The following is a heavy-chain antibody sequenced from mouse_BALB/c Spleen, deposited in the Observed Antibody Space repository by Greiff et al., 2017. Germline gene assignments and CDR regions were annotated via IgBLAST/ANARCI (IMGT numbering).Heavy chain of an antibody. CDR1: GFTFSSFG. J-gene: IGHJ2*01. CDR2: ISSGSSTI. Sequence: EVKLMESGGGLVQPGGSRKLSCAASGFTFSSFGMHWVRQAPEKGLEWVAYISSGSSTIYYADTVKGRFTISRDNPKNTLFLQMTSLRSEDTAMYYCARLYRDYFDYWGQGTTLTVSS. V-gene: IGHV5-17*02. D-gene: IGHD2-14*01. CDR3: ARLYRDYFDY.